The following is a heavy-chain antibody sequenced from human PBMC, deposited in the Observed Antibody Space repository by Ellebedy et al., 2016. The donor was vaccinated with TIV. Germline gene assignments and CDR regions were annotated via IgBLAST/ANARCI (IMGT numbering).Heavy chain of an antibody. Sequence: SETLSLTCTVSGASNTTYYWSWIRQPPGKGLEWIGYIYYSGSTNYNPSLKSRVTISVDTSKNQFSLKLSSVTAADTAVYYCARSGLPAAADVWFDPWGQGTLVTVSS. CDR2: IYYSGST. J-gene: IGHJ5*02. V-gene: IGHV4-59*01. CDR3: ARSGLPAAADVWFDP. D-gene: IGHD2-2*01. CDR1: GASNTTYY.